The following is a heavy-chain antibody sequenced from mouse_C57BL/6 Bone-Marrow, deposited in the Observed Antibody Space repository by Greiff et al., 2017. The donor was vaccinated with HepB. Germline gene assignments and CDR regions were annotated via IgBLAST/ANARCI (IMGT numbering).Heavy chain of an antibody. CDR2: IYPENGDT. V-gene: IGHV14-4*01. D-gene: IGHD2-2*01. Sequence: VQLQQSGAELVRPGASVKLSCTASGFNIKDDYMHWVKQRPEQGLEWIGWIYPENGDTEYASKFQGKATITADTSSNAAYLQLSSLTSEDTAVYYCTTWGYNYYAMDYWGQGTSVTVSS. CDR3: TTWGYNYYAMDY. J-gene: IGHJ4*01. CDR1: GFNIKDDY.